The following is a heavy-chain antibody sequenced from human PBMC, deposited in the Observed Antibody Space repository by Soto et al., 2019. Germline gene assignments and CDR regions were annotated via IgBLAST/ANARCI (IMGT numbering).Heavy chain of an antibody. V-gene: IGHV3-30*18. CDR3: AKVTDCSSTSCYTTYGMDV. Sequence: GGSLRLSCAASGFTFSSYGMHWVRQAPGKGLEWVAVISYDGSNKYYADSVKGRFTISRDNSKNTLYLQMNSLRAEDTAVYYCAKVTDCSSTSCYTTYGMDVWGQGTTVIVSS. D-gene: IGHD2-2*02. J-gene: IGHJ6*02. CDR2: ISYDGSNK. CDR1: GFTFSSYG.